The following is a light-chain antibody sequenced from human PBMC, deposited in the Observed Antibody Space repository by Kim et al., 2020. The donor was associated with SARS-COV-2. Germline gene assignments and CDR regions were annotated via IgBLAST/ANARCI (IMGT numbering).Light chain of an antibody. CDR2: QDS. CDR1: KLGDKY. J-gene: IGLJ1*01. Sequence: ELTQPPSVSVSPGQTASITCSGDKLGDKYACWYQQKPGQSPVLVIYQDSKRPSGIPERFSGSNSGNTATLTISGTQAMDEADYYCQAWDSSTLYVFGT. CDR3: QAWDSSTLYV. V-gene: IGLV3-1*01.